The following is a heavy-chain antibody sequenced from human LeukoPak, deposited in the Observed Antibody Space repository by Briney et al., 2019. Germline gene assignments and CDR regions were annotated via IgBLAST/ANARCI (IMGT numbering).Heavy chain of an antibody. V-gene: IGHV4-59*01. CDR2: IYYSGST. D-gene: IGHD3-16*01. J-gene: IGHJ5*02. CDR1: GGSISSYY. Sequence: SETLSLTCTVSGGSISSYYWSWIRQPPGKGLEWIGYIYYSGSTNYNPSLKSRVTISVDTSKNQFSLKLSSVTAADTAVYYCARAGDQNWFDPWGQGTLVTVPS. CDR3: ARAGDQNWFDP.